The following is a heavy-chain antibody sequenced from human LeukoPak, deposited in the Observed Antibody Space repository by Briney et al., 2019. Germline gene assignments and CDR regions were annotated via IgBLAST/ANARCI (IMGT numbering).Heavy chain of an antibody. D-gene: IGHD3-10*01. Sequence: GGSLRLSCAASGFTFSSYAMSWVRQAPGKGLEWVSAICGSGGSTYYADSVKGRFTISRDNAKNSLYLQMNRLRAEDTAVYYCAREQGMYYYGSGTTNWFDPWGQGTLVTVSS. J-gene: IGHJ5*02. CDR1: GFTFSSYA. V-gene: IGHV3-23*01. CDR2: ICGSGGST. CDR3: AREQGMYYYGSGTTNWFDP.